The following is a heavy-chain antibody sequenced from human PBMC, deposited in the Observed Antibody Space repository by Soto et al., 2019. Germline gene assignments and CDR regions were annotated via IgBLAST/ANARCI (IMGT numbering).Heavy chain of an antibody. D-gene: IGHD5-18*01. V-gene: IGHV4-30-2*06. CDR2: IYPSGST. CDR3: ARGDTSAVIWFDP. CDR1: CSSIFSIYFS. J-gene: IGHJ5*02. Sequence: TLSLTCTLDCSSIFSIYFSWNWIRLSPGRGLEWIGYIYPSGSTSFNPSLRSRVTLSVDVSKNQFSLQLSSVTAADTAVYYCARGDTSAVIWFDPWGQGTLVT.